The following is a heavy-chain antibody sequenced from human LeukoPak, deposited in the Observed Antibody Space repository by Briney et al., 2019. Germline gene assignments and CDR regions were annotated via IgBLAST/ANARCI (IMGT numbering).Heavy chain of an antibody. CDR3: ARLASLYDSSGYYWGDY. CDR1: GGTFSSYA. D-gene: IGHD3-22*01. J-gene: IGHJ4*02. CDR2: IIPIFGTA. Sequence: GASVKVSCKASGGTFSSYAISWVRQAPGQGLEWMGGIIPIFGTANYAQKFQGRVTMARDTSISTAYMELSRLRSDDTAVYYCARLASLYDSSGYYWGDYWGQGTLVTVSS. V-gene: IGHV1-69*05.